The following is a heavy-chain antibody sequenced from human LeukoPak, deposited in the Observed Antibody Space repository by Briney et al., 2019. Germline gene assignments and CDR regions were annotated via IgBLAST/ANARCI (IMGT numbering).Heavy chain of an antibody. Sequence: SVKVSCKASGGTFSSYAISWVRQAPGQGLEWMGGIIPIFGTANYAQKFQGRVTITADKSTSTAYMELSSLRSEDTAVYYCARDRRYCRGGSCDVDGGWFDPWGQGTLVTVSS. V-gene: IGHV1-69*06. D-gene: IGHD2-15*01. CDR1: GGTFSSYA. J-gene: IGHJ5*02. CDR3: ARDRRYCRGGSCDVDGGWFDP. CDR2: IIPIFGTA.